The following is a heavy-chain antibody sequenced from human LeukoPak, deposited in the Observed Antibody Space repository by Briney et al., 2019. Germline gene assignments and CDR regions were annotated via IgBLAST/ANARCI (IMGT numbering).Heavy chain of an antibody. V-gene: IGHV1-8*01. CDR2: MNPNSGNT. D-gene: IGHD3-3*01. CDR3: ARGRGASMAVPFLNYYYYMDV. Sequence: AASVKVSCKASGYTFTSYDINWVRQATGQGLEWMGWMNPNSGNTGYAQKFQGRVTMTRNTSISTAYMELSSLRSEDTAVYYCARGRGASMAVPFLNYYYYMDVWGKGTTVTVSS. J-gene: IGHJ6*03. CDR1: GYTFTSYD.